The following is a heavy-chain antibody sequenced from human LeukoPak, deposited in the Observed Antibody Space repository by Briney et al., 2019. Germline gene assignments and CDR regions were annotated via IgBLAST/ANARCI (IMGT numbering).Heavy chain of an antibody. CDR3: ARSVWELLPEHRGFDY. V-gene: IGHV3-23*01. J-gene: IGHJ4*02. CDR2: ISGSGGST. Sequence: PGGSLRLSCAAYGFTFSSYGMSWVCQAPGKGLEWVSAISGSGGSTYYADSVKGRFTISRDNSKNTLYLQMNSLRAEDTAVYYCARSVWELLPEHRGFDYWGQETLVTVSS. CDR1: GFTFSSYG. D-gene: IGHD1-26*01.